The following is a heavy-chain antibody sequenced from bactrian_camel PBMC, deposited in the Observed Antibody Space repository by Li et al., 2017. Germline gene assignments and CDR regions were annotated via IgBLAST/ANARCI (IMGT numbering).Heavy chain of an antibody. Sequence: HVQLVESGGDLVQPGGSLRLSCATSGFPFSGYYMTWVRQAPGKGLEWASSIYSDGTNTYYADSVKGRFTIFRDSAKNTVHLQMNSLKSEDTALYYCAAPDRYSDYELDSWGQGTQVTVS. CDR3: AAPDRYSDYELDS. D-gene: IGHD4*01. CDR1: GFPFSGYY. V-gene: IGHV3-2*01. J-gene: IGHJ6*01. CDR2: IYSDGTNT.